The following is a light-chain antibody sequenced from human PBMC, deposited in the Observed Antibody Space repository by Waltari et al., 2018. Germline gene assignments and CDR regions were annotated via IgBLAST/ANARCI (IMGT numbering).Light chain of an antibody. V-gene: IGLV1-44*01. J-gene: IGLJ1*01. CDR3: AVWDDVLNCHV. CDR2: GLN. CDR1: MSNVGSNT. Sequence: QFVVTQTLSASGTPGQTVIMTCSGSMSNVGSNTVHWYQQVPGRAPKLVIGGLNNRPSVGADRFSASKSGTTASRAIRGLQSEDEADYYCAVWDDVLNCHVFGSGSKVTVL.